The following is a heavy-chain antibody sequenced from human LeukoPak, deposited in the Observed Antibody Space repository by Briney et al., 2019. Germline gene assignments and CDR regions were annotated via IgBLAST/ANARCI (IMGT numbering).Heavy chain of an antibody. CDR2: ISAYNGNT. CDR3: ARVGYYYRSGSYYPHFDY. D-gene: IGHD3-10*01. V-gene: IGHV1-18*01. J-gene: IGHJ4*02. Sequence: ASVKVSCKASGYTFTSYGISWVRQAPGQGLEWMGWISAYNGNTNYAQKLQGRVTMTTDTSTSTAYMELRSLRSDDTAVYYCARVGYYYRSGSYYPHFDYWGQRTLVTVSS. CDR1: GYTFTSYG.